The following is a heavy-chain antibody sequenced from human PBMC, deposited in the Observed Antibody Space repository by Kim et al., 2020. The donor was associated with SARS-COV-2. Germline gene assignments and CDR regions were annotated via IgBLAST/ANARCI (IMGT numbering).Heavy chain of an antibody. J-gene: IGHJ4*02. CDR2: VSVSGSKT. D-gene: IGHD6-19*01. CDR3: AKDGGGWLVSGCYYFDY. CDR1: GFTFDNYA. V-gene: IGHV3-23*01. Sequence: GGSLRLSCTASGFTFDNYAMSWVRQAPGKGLEWVSSVSVSGSKTYYADSVKGRFTISRDNSKNTLYLQMHTLGADDAAVYYCAKDGGGWLVSGCYYFDYWGQGALVTVSS.